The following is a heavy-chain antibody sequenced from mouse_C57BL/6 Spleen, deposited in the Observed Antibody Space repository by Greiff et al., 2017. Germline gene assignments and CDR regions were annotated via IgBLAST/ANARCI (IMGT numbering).Heavy chain of an antibody. CDR2: IEPEDGDT. CDR1: GFNIKDYY. CDR3: ARDGDEQVYAMDY. V-gene: IGHV14-2*01. Sequence: VQLQQSGAELVKPGASVKLSCTASGFNIKDYYMHWVKQRPEQGLEWIGRIEPEDGDTKYDPTFQGKATITADTSSNTAYLQLSSLTSEDTAVYYCARDGDEQVYAMDYWGQGTSVTVSS. D-gene: IGHD2-13*01. J-gene: IGHJ4*01.